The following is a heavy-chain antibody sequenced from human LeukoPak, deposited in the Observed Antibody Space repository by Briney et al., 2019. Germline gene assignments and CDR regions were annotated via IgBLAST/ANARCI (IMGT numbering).Heavy chain of an antibody. CDR3: AKSSTYSSGAHAYDI. Sequence: GGSLRLSCVASGFTFSNNGMHWVRQAPGKGLEWVAVIWYDGSSKYYADPVKGRFTISRDTSRNTLYLQMNSLRAEDTAVYYCAKSSTYSSGAHAYDIWGQGTLVTVSS. V-gene: IGHV3-33*06. CDR1: GFTFSNNG. J-gene: IGHJ3*02. D-gene: IGHD6-19*01. CDR2: IWYDGSSK.